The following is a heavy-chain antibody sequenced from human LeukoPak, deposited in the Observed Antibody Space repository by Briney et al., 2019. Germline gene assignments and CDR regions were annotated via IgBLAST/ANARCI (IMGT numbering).Heavy chain of an antibody. CDR2: IYYSGST. Sequence: SETLSLTCTVSGGSISSGTYYWGWIRQPPGKGLEWIGSIYYSGSTYYNPSLKSRVTISVDTSKNQFSLKLNSVTAADTAVYYCARRQSLDFLWFGGLVDYWGQGTLVTVSS. CDR3: ARRQSLDFLWFGGLVDY. V-gene: IGHV4-39*01. CDR1: GGSISSGTYY. D-gene: IGHD3-10*01. J-gene: IGHJ4*02.